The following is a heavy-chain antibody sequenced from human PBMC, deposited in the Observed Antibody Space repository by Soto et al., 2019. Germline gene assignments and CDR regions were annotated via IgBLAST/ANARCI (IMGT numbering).Heavy chain of an antibody. CDR3: ARKGSWNYGWFDP. J-gene: IGHJ5*02. Sequence: QLQLQESGPGLVKPSETLSLTCTVSGGSISSSSYYWGWIRQPPGKGLEWIGSIYYSGSTYYNPSLTSRVTISVDTSKNHCSLKLGSVTAADTAEYYCARKGSWNYGWFDPWGQGTLVTVSS. CDR1: GGSISSSSYY. D-gene: IGHD1-7*01. CDR2: IYYSGST. V-gene: IGHV4-39*02.